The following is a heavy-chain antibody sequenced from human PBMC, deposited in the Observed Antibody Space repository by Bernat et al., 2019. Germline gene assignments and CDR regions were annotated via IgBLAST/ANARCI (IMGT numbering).Heavy chain of an antibody. CDR1: GYTFTSYY. Sequence: VQLVQSGAEVKKPGASVKVSCKASGYTFTSYYMHWVRQAPGQGLEWMGIINPSGGSTSYAQKFQGRVTMTRDTSTSTVYMELSSLRSEDTAVYYCARALYDFWSGYYNHYMDVWGKGTTVTVSS. CDR2: INPSGGST. D-gene: IGHD3-3*01. CDR3: ARALYDFWSGYYNHYMDV. V-gene: IGHV1-46*01. J-gene: IGHJ6*03.